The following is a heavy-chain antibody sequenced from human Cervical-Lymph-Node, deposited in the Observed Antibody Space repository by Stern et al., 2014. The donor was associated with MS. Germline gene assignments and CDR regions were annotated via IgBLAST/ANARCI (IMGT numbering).Heavy chain of an antibody. Sequence: QVTLRESGPALVKPTQTLTLTCTFSGFSLSTSGMCVSWIRQPPGKALEWLALIEWDDDKYYTTSLKTRLTISKDTSRNQVVLTMTYMDSVDTATYYCARSRRPHDSSAYFLNAFDIWGQGTMVTVSS. CDR3: ARSRRPHDSSAYFLNAFDI. J-gene: IGHJ3*02. V-gene: IGHV2-70*01. CDR2: IEWDDDK. CDR1: GFSLSTSGMC. D-gene: IGHD3-22*01.